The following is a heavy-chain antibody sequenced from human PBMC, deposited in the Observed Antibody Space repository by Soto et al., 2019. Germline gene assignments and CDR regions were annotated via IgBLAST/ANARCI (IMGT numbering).Heavy chain of an antibody. CDR1: GFTFSSYA. CDR3: PKAWTLRLELRGFDY. CDR2: ISGSGGST. V-gene: IGHV3-23*01. J-gene: IGHJ4*02. D-gene: IGHD1-7*01. Sequence: GGSLRLSCAASGFTFSSYAMSWVRQAPGKGLEWVSAISGSGGSTYYADSVKGRFTISRDNSKNTLYLQMNSLRAEDTAVYYCPKAWTLRLELRGFDYWGQGTLVTVSS.